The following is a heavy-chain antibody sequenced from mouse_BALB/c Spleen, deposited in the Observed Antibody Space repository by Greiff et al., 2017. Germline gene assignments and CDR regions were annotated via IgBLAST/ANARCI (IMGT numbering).Heavy chain of an antibody. Sequence: EVQVVESGPELVKPGASVKISCKASGYTFTDYNMHWVKQSHGKSLEWIGYIYPYNGGTGYNQKFKSKATLTVDNSSSTAYMELRSLTSEDSAVYYCARVYYDYDEGVYYAMDYWGQGTSVTVSS. V-gene: IGHV1S29*02. CDR1: GYTFTDYN. J-gene: IGHJ4*01. CDR3: ARVYYDYDEGVYYAMDY. CDR2: IYPYNGGT. D-gene: IGHD2-4*01.